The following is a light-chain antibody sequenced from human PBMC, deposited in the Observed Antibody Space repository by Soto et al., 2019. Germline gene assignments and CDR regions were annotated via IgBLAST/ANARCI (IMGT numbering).Light chain of an antibody. Sequence: DIQMTQSPSTLSASVGDRVTITCRARQNIVNWLAWYQQKPGKAPNLLIYKTSTLQRGVPSRFSGSGSGTDFTLTISSLQPEDFATYYCLQDYNYPRTFGQGTKVDIK. CDR1: QNIVNW. CDR3: LQDYNYPRT. CDR2: KTS. V-gene: IGKV1-5*03. J-gene: IGKJ1*01.